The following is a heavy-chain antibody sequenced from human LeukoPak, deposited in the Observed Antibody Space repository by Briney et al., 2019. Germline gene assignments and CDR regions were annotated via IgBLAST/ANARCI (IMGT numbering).Heavy chain of an antibody. Sequence: GGSLRLSCAASGFTFSGYWMHWVRQVPGKGLVWVSRIDSDGSSTRYADSVKGRFTISRDNAKNTLYLQMNSLRVEDTAVYYCARDLDPTSGCYLDYWGQGTLVTVSS. CDR1: GFTFSGYW. CDR2: IDSDGSST. CDR3: ARDLDPTSGCYLDY. J-gene: IGHJ4*02. D-gene: IGHD3-22*01. V-gene: IGHV3-74*01.